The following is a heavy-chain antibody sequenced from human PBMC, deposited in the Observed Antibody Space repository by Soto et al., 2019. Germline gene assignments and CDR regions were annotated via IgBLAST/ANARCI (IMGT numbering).Heavy chain of an antibody. V-gene: IGHV3-23*01. D-gene: IGHD3-3*01. CDR2: ISGSGGST. CDR3: ARDSLFDDFWSGYYNY. Sequence: GWSLRLSCAASGFTFSSYAMSWVRQAPGKGLEWVSAISGSGGSTYYADSVKGRFTISRDNSKNTLYLQMNSLRAEDTAVYYCARDSLFDDFWSGYYNYWGQGTLVTVSS. CDR1: GFTFSSYA. J-gene: IGHJ4*02.